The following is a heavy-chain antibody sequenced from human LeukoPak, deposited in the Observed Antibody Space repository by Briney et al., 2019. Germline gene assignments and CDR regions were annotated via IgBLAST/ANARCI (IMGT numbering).Heavy chain of an antibody. J-gene: IGHJ5*02. Sequence: SQTLSLTCTVSGGSISSGGYYWSWIRQHPGKGLEWIGYIYYSGSTYYNPSLKSRVTISVDTSKNQFSLKLSSVTAADTAVYYCAGGRPSRSQFDPWGQGTLVTVSS. CDR1: GGSISSGGYY. V-gene: IGHV4-31*03. CDR2: IYYSGST. CDR3: AGGRPSRSQFDP. D-gene: IGHD6-6*01.